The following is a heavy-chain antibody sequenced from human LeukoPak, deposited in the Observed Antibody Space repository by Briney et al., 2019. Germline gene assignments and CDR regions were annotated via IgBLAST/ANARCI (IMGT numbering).Heavy chain of an antibody. V-gene: IGHV4-59*01. CDR3: ARDAGDTMDLYGMDV. Sequence: SETLSLTCTVSGGSISSYYWSWIRQPPGKGLEWIWYIYYSGSTNYNPSLKSRVTISVDTSKNQFSLKLSSVTAADTAVYYCARDAGDTMDLYGMDVWGKGTTVTVSS. CDR1: GGSISSYY. J-gene: IGHJ6*04. CDR2: IYYSGST. D-gene: IGHD3-10*01.